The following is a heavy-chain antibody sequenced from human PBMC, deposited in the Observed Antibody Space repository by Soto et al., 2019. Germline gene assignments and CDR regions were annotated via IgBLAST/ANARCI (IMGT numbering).Heavy chain of an antibody. CDR3: ARQSHHSCSGSYSDAFDI. CDR2: IYPVDSDT. Sequence: ESLKITCKGSGYSFTNYRIGWVRQMPGKGLEWIGIIYPVDSDTRYSPSFQGQVTISADKSISIAYLQWSSLKASDTAMYYCARQSHHSCSGSYSDAFDIWGQGTMVTLSS. D-gene: IGHD3-10*02. J-gene: IGHJ3*02. V-gene: IGHV5-51*01. CDR1: GYSFTNYR.